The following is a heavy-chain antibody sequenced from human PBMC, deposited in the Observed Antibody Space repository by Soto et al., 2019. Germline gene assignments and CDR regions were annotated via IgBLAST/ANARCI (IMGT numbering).Heavy chain of an antibody. Sequence: GGSLRLSCTASGFMFNNSAMTWVRQAPGQGLQWVASVSDNGGSRGGTYYADSVKGRFTISRDNSKNTLCLQLDSLTGADTAVYYCASAKAVVIAALGIWGQGTMVTVSS. CDR2: VSDNGGSRGGT. CDR3: ASAKAVVIAALGI. CDR1: GFMFNNSA. D-gene: IGHD2-21*01. J-gene: IGHJ3*02. V-gene: IGHV3-23*01.